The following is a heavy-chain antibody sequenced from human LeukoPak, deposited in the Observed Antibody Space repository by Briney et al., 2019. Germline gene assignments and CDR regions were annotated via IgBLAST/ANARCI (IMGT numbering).Heavy chain of an antibody. J-gene: IGHJ5*02. V-gene: IGHV3-30-3*01. D-gene: IGHD3-22*01. CDR2: IPYDGSNK. Sequence: PGGSLRLSCAASGFTLSSYAMHWVRQAPGKGLEWVAVIPYDGSNKYYADSVKGRFTISRDNSKNTLYLQMNSLRAEDTAVYYCAGTYYYDSSGYYSSRGWFDPWGQGTLVTVSS. CDR1: GFTLSSYA. CDR3: AGTYYYDSSGYYSSRGWFDP.